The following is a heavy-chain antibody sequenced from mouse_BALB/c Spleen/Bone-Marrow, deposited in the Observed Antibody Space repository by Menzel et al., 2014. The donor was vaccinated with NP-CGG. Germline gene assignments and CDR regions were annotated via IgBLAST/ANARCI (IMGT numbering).Heavy chain of an antibody. V-gene: IGHV1S137*01. Sequence: QVQLQQSGAELVRPGVSVKISCKGSGYTFTDYAMHWVKQSHAESLEWIGVISTYYGDASYNQKFKGKATMTVDKSSSTAFMELARLTSEDSAIYYCARTGKVRNAMDYWGQGTSVTVSS. CDR1: GYTFTDYA. J-gene: IGHJ4*01. CDR3: ARTGKVRNAMDY. CDR2: ISTYYGDA. D-gene: IGHD2-14*01.